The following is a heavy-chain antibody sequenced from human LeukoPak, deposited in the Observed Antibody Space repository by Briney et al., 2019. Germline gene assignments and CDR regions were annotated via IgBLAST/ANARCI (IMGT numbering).Heavy chain of an antibody. V-gene: IGHV3-7*01. CDR1: GFTFSSYW. CDR3: ARVGHYDYIWGSYRNNDAFDI. J-gene: IGHJ3*02. D-gene: IGHD3-16*02. Sequence: GGSLRLSCAASGFTFSSYWMSWVRQAPGKGLEWVANIKQDGSEKYYVDSVKGRFTISRDNAKNSLYLQMNSLRAEDTAVYYCARVGHYDYIWGSYRNNDAFDIWGQGTMVTVSS. CDR2: IKQDGSEK.